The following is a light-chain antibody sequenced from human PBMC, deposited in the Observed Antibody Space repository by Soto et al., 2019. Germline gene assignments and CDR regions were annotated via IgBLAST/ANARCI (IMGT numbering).Light chain of an antibody. V-gene: IGKV3D-15*01. CDR1: QSVSGN. CDR2: GAS. J-gene: IGKJ1*01. CDR3: QQYNNWPSWT. Sequence: EIVLTQSPGTMSLSPGEGATLSCRASQSVSGNYLAWYQQKAGQAPRLLIYGASSRATGIPARFSGSGSGTEFTLTISSLQSEDFAVYYCQQYNNWPSWTFGQGTKVDIK.